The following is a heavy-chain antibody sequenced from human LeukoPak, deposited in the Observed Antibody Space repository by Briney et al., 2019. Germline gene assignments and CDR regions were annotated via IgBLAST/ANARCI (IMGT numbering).Heavy chain of an antibody. Sequence: PGGSLRLSCAASGFTFSSYWMSWVRQAPGKGLEWVANIKQDGSEKYYVDSVKGRFTISRDNAKNSLYLQMNSLRAEDTAVYYCARETLTYGDYGGEDYWGQGTLVTVSS. CDR2: IKQDGSEK. D-gene: IGHD4-17*01. CDR1: GFTFSSYW. J-gene: IGHJ4*02. V-gene: IGHV3-7*03. CDR3: ARETLTYGDYGGEDY.